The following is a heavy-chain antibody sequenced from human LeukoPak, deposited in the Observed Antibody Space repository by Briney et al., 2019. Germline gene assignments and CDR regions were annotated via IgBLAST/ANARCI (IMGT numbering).Heavy chain of an antibody. V-gene: IGHV3-23*01. D-gene: IGHD1-26*01. CDR2: ISSSGGST. Sequence: GGSLRLSCAAPGFTFSSYAMSWVRQAPGKGLEWVSTISSSGGSTYYADSVKGRFTISRDNAKNTLYLQMNSLRAEDTAVYYCAKVVGATTRGYFDYWGQGTLVTVSS. CDR3: AKVVGATTRGYFDY. J-gene: IGHJ4*02. CDR1: GFTFSSYA.